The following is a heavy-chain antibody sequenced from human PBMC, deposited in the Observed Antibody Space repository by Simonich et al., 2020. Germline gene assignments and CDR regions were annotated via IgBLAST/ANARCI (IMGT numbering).Heavy chain of an antibody. CDR1: GGSISSSSYY. D-gene: IGHD6-6*01. CDR2: IYYSVST. CDR3: ARWAYSSSYFDY. J-gene: IGHJ4*02. V-gene: IGHV4-39*01. Sequence: QLQLQESGPGLVKPSETLSLTCTVSGGSISSSSYYWGWIRQPPGKGLEWIGSIYYSVSTYYNPSLKSRFTISVDTSKNQFSLRLSSVTAADTAVYYCARWAYSSSYFDYWGQGTLVTVSS.